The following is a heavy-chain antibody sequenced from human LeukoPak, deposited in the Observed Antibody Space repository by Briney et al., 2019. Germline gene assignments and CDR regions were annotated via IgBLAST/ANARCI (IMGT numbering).Heavy chain of an antibody. CDR1: GYTFTSYD. V-gene: IGHV1-8*03. CDR3: ARVVEMATISALDY. Sequence: ASVKVSCKASGYTFTSYDINWVRQATGQGLEWMGWMNPNSGNTGYAQKFQGRVTITRNTSISTAYMELSSLRSEDTAVYYCARVVEMATISALDYWGQGALVTVSS. D-gene: IGHD5-24*01. J-gene: IGHJ4*02. CDR2: MNPNSGNT.